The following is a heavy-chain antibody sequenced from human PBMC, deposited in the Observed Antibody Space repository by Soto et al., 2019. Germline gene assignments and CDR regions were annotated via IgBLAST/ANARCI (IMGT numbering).Heavy chain of an antibody. D-gene: IGHD5-18*01. CDR2: IYYSGST. J-gene: IGHJ4*02. Sequence: LSLTCTVSGGSISSGFYYWSWIRQHPGKGLEWIGYIYYSGSTYYNPSLKSRVTVSVDLSKNYFSLRLNSVTAADTAVYYCARDNRIIGYSYGFRRASDRTKKYYFDYWGQGTLVTVSS. V-gene: IGHV4-31*03. CDR1: GGSISSGFYY. CDR3: ARDNRIIGYSYGFRRASDRTKKYYFDY.